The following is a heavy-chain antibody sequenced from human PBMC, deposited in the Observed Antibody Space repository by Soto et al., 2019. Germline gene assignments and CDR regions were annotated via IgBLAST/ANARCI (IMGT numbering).Heavy chain of an antibody. CDR3: ARGKPYPFY. CDR2: IYHSGST. V-gene: IGHV4-30-2*01. Sequence: SETLSLTCAVSGGSISSGGYSWSWIRQPPGKGLEWIGYIYHSGSTYYNPSLKSRVTISVDRSKNQFSLKLSSVTAADTAVYYCARGKPYPFYWGQGTLVTVSS. CDR1: GGSISSGGYS. J-gene: IGHJ4*02.